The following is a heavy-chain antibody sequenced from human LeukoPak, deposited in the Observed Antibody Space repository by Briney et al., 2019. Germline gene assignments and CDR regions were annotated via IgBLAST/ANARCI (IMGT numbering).Heavy chain of an antibody. CDR2: INYSGST. J-gene: IGHJ4*02. D-gene: IGHD6-19*01. CDR1: GDSISVYY. V-gene: IGHV4-59*01. Sequence: SQILSLTCTVSGDSISVYYWSWIRQPPGKGLEWIGFINYSGSTTYNTCLKSRVTISVDTSKNQFSLKLSSVSAADTAVYYCAREADSSGWCDYWGQGTLVTVSS. CDR3: AREADSSGWCDY.